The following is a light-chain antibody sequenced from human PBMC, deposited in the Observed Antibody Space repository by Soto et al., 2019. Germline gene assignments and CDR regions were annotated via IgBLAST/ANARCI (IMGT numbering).Light chain of an antibody. Sequence: QSVLTQPPSVSGAPGQRVTISCTGSSSNIGAGYDVHWYQQLPGTAPKLLIYGNSNRPSGVPDRFSGSKSGTSASLAITGLQAEDEADYYCQSYDSSLSGGRVFGGGTKLTVL. J-gene: IGLJ3*02. CDR3: QSYDSSLSGGRV. V-gene: IGLV1-40*01. CDR2: GNS. CDR1: SSNIGAGYD.